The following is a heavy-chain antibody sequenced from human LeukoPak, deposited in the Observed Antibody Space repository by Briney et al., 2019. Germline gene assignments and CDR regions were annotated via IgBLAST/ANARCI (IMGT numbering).Heavy chain of an antibody. J-gene: IGHJ6*03. Sequence: GGSLRLSCEASGITFSSYSINWVRQAPGRGLEWVSSDSVKGRFTVSRDNAKNSMYLQMNSLRAEDTAVYYCAREPYSSSNYYYYMDVWGKGTTVTVSS. D-gene: IGHD6-6*01. CDR3: AREPYSSSNYYYYMDV. CDR1: GITFSSYS. V-gene: IGHV3-48*01.